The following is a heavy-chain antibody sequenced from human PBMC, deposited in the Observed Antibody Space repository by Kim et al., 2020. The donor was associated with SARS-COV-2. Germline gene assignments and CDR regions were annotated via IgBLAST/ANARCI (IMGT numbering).Heavy chain of an antibody. V-gene: IGHV3-49*02. J-gene: IGHJ4*02. Sequence: SVKCRFTISRDDSKSIAYLQMNSLKTEDTAVYYCTRDIYDSSGYYYDIGYWGQGTLVTVSS. D-gene: IGHD3-22*01. CDR3: TRDIYDSSGYYYDIGY.